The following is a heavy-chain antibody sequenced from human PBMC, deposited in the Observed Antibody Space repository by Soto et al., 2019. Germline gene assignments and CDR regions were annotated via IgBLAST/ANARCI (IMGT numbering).Heavy chain of an antibody. Sequence: SVKVSCKASGGTFSSYAISWVRQAPGQGLEWMGGIIPIFGTANYAQKFQGRVTITADESTSTAYMELSSLGSEDTAVYYCARPTALEGIAARRGYYYYGMDVWGQGTTVTVSS. CDR3: ARPTALEGIAARRGYYYYGMDV. CDR1: GGTFSSYA. CDR2: IIPIFGTA. J-gene: IGHJ6*02. V-gene: IGHV1-69*13. D-gene: IGHD6-6*01.